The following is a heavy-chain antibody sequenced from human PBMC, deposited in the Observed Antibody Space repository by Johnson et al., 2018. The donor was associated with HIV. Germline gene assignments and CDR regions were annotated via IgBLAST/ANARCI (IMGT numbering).Heavy chain of an antibody. D-gene: IGHD6-13*01. CDR3: ARVIQAAGTVDDAFDI. V-gene: IGHV3-23*04. J-gene: IGHJ3*02. CDR2: ISGSGGST. CDR1: GFTFSSYA. Sequence: VKLVESGGGLVQPGGSLRLSCAASGFTFSSYAMSWVRQAPGKGLEWVSAISGSGGSTYYADSVKGRFTISRDNAKNSLYLQMNNLQTEDTAVYYCARVIQAAGTVDDAFDIWGQGTMVTVSS.